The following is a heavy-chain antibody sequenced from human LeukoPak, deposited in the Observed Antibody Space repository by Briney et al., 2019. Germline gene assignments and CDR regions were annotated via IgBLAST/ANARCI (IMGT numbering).Heavy chain of an antibody. CDR1: AGSINNYY. Sequence: SEILSLTCTVSAGSINNYYWSWIRRPPGKGLEWIGYIFYSGITNYNPSLKSRLTISVDTSKNQFSLKLTSVTAADTAVYYCARHVEAVAYFDYWGQGTLVTVSS. J-gene: IGHJ4*02. CDR2: IFYSGIT. V-gene: IGHV4-59*08. D-gene: IGHD6-19*01. CDR3: ARHVEAVAYFDY.